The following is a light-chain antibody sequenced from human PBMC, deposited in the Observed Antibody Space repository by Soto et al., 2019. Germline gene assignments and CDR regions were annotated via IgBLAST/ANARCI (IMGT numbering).Light chain of an antibody. CDR2: DAS. CDR3: QERSTEPPYT. V-gene: IGKV3-11*01. J-gene: IGKJ2*01. CDR1: QSVRSS. Sequence: EIVLTQSPATLSLSPGERASLSCRASQSVRSSLAWYQQKPGQAPRLLIYDASDMAAGIPARFSGSGSGTDFTLTISSLEPEDFAVYYCQERSTEPPYTFGQGTKVEIK.